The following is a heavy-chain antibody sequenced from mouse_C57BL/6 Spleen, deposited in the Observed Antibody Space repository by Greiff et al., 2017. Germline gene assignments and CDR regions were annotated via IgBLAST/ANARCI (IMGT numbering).Heavy chain of an antibody. CDR2: IYPSDSET. V-gene: IGHV1-61*01. CDR1: GYTFTSYW. CDR3: ARLRPIYYDDDDYYAMDY. Sequence: QVQLQQSGAELVRPGSSVKLSCKASGYTFTSYWMDWVKQRPGQGLEWIGNIYPSDSETHYNQKFKDKATLTVDKSSSTAYMQLSSLTSEDSAVYYGARLRPIYYDDDDYYAMDYWGQGTSVTVSS. D-gene: IGHD2-4*01. J-gene: IGHJ4*01.